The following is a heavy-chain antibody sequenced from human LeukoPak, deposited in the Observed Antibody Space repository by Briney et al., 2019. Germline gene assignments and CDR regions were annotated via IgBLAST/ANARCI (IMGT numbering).Heavy chain of an antibody. V-gene: IGHV1-69*05. CDR3: ASDLSSLGAY. CDR2: IIPIFGTA. D-gene: IGHD6-13*01. CDR1: GGTFSSYA. J-gene: IGHJ4*02. Sequence: ASVKVSCKASGGTFSSYAISWVRQAPGQGLEWMGGIIPIFGTANYAQKFQGRVTITTDESTSTAYMELSSLRSEDTAVYYCASDLSSLGAYWGQGTLVIVSS.